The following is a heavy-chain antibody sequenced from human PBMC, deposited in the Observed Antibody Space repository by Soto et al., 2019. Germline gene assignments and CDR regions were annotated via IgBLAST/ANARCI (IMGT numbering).Heavy chain of an antibody. V-gene: IGHV3-30-3*01. CDR2: ISYDGYNK. Sequence: QVQLVESGGGVVQPGRSLRLSCAASGFTFSSFAMHWVRQAPGKGLEWLAVISYDGYNKNYADSMKGRFTISRDNSNYTLFLQMNSLRGEDTAVYYCARDHLSVEWPPGPYYYGMDVWGQGATVTVSS. CDR1: GFTFSSFA. CDR3: ARDHLSVEWPPGPYYYGMDV. D-gene: IGHD3-3*01. J-gene: IGHJ6*02.